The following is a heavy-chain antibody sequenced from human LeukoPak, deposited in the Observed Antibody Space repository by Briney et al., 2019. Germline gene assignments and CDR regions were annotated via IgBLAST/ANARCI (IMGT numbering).Heavy chain of an antibody. CDR3: AKSSDYYVPYYYYYMDV. Sequence: PGGSLRLSCAASGFTFSSYAMSWVRQAPGKGLEWVSAISGSGGSTYYADSVKGRFTISRDNSKNTLYLQMNSLRAEDTAVYYCAKSSDYYVPYYYYYMDVWGKGTTVTVSS. V-gene: IGHV3-23*01. D-gene: IGHD3-22*01. CDR2: ISGSGGST. J-gene: IGHJ6*03. CDR1: GFTFSSYA.